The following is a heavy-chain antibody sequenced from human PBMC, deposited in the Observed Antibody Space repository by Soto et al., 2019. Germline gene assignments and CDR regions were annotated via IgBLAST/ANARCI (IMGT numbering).Heavy chain of an antibody. D-gene: IGHD1-1*01. V-gene: IGHV1-58*02. J-gene: IGHJ5*02. CDR1: GFTFTTSS. CDR2: IVVGSDNT. Sequence: QKQLVQSGPEVKKPGTSVKVSCKASGFTFTTSSIHWVRQARGQSLEWIGWIVVGSDNTKYAQKFQERVTITRDMSISTANMELSSLRSEDTAVYYCAADAEPTDPYNWFDPWGQGTLVTVSS. CDR3: AADAEPTDPYNWFDP.